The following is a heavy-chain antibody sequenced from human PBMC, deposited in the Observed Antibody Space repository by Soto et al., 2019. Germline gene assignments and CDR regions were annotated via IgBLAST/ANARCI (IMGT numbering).Heavy chain of an antibody. V-gene: IGHV3-23*01. CDR3: AKDSVGESGWYFDY. J-gene: IGHJ4*02. CDR2: ISGSGGST. Sequence: GGFLRLSCAASGFTFSSYAMSWVRQAPGKGLEWVSAISGSGGSTYYADSVKGRFTISRDNSKNTLYLQMNSLRAEDTAVYYCAKDSVGESGWYFDYWGQGTLVTVSS. CDR1: GFTFSSYA. D-gene: IGHD6-19*01.